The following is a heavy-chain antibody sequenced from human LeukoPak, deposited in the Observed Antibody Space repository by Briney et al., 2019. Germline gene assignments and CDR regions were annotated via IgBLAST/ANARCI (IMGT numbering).Heavy chain of an antibody. V-gene: IGHV3-74*01. D-gene: IGHD3-9*01. J-gene: IGHJ4*02. CDR3: ARVGGNFDWLPLFDY. Sequence: GGSLRLSCAASGFTFSSYWMHWVRQAPGKGLVWVSRINSDGSSTSYADSVKGRFTISRDNAKNTLYLQMNSLRAEDTAVYYCARVGGNFDWLPLFDYWGQGTLVTVSS. CDR1: GFTFSSYW. CDR2: INSDGSST.